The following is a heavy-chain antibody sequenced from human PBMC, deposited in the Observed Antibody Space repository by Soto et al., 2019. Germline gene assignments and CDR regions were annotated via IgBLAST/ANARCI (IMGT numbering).Heavy chain of an antibody. Sequence: GSLILYCASSWCTVSNYDMTWVLDGPCTRLQSVSTTSSSGAEAYYADSVKGRFIISRDNSKNTIFLHMNSLRAEDTPVYYCAKDCLINGAWSCDIGATDYWGQGTMVTGSS. D-gene: IGHD2-8*01. V-gene: IGHV3-23*01. CDR1: WCTVSNYD. J-gene: IGHJ4*02. CDR3: AKDCLINGAWSCDIGATDY. CDR2: TSSSGAEA.